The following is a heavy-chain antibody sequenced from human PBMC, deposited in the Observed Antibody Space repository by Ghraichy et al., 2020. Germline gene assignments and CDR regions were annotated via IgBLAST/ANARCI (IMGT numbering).Heavy chain of an antibody. D-gene: IGHD3-3*01. CDR3: ARALKYEIWSGFSQNGMDV. CDR2: ISAHNGNT. CDR1: GYTFTNYG. J-gene: IGHJ6*02. Sequence: ASVKVSCKASGYTFTNYGINWVRQAPGQGLEWVGWISAHNGNTKSAEKLQGRVIMTTDTSTSTVYMELRSLRSDDTAVYYCARALKYEIWSGFSQNGMDVWGQGTTVNVSS. V-gene: IGHV1-18*01.